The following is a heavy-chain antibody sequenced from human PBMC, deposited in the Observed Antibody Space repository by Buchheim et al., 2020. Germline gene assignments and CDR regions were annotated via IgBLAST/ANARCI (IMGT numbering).Heavy chain of an antibody. D-gene: IGHD6-6*01. Sequence: QMQLVESGGGVVQAGRSLRLSCAASAFTFSSYTMHWVRQAPGKGLEWVAVISYDGSNKYYADSVKGRFTISRDNSKNTLYLQMNSLRAEDTAVYYCAKVETGSSSHSVDYWGQGTL. V-gene: IGHV3-30*18. CDR2: ISYDGSNK. CDR3: AKVETGSSSHSVDY. J-gene: IGHJ4*02. CDR1: AFTFSSYT.